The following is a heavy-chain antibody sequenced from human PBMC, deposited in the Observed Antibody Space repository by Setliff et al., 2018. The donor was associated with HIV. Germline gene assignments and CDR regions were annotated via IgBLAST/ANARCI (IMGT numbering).Heavy chain of an antibody. V-gene: IGHV1-69*10. CDR1: GGTFSSYA. D-gene: IGHD3-22*01. J-gene: IGHJ4*02. CDR3: ARGGDYDSSGYYVT. Sequence: SVKVSCKASGGTFSSYAISWVRQAPGQGLEWMGGIIPILGIAHYAQKFQGRVTITADKSTSTSYMHLSSLRAEDTAVYFCARGGDYDSSGYYVTWGQGSLVTVSS. CDR2: IIPILGIA.